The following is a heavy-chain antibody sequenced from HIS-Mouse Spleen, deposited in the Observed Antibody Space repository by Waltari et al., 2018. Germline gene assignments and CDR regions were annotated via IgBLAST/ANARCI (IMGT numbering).Heavy chain of an antibody. V-gene: IGHV4-39*07. J-gene: IGHJ2*01. Sequence: QLQLQESGPGLVKPSETLSPTCTGPGGSISSSSYYWGWIRQPPGKGLEWNGSIYYSGSTYYNPSLKSRVTISVDTSKNQFSLKLSSVTAADTAVYYCAREIPYSSSWYDWYFDLWGRGTLVTVSS. CDR2: IYYSGST. CDR3: AREIPYSSSWYDWYFDL. CDR1: GGSISSSSYY. D-gene: IGHD6-13*01.